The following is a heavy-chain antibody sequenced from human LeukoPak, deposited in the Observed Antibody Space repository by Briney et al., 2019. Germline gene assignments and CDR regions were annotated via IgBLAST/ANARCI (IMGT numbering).Heavy chain of an antibody. D-gene: IGHD3-22*01. CDR3: ARARPWDSSRSYYFGMDV. CDR1: GFTFSSYA. CDR2: IPGSGGAT. J-gene: IGHJ6*02. Sequence: GGSLRLSCEASGFTFSSYAIRWVRQAPGTGLEWVSSIPGSGGATYYADSVRGRFSISRDSSKNTVYLQMNSLRDEDTAVYYCARARPWDSSRSYYFGMDVWGHGTTVTDSS. V-gene: IGHV3-23*01.